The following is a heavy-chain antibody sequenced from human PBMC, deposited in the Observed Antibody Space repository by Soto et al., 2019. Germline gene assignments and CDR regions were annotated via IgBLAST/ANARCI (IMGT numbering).Heavy chain of an antibody. CDR3: ARDRRRTYNDYGMDV. V-gene: IGHV1-46*01. CDR1: GYTFTSYY. CDR2: INPSGGST. J-gene: IGHJ6*02. D-gene: IGHD3-22*01. Sequence: ASVKVSCKASGYTFTSYYMHWVRQAPGQGLEWMGIINPSGGSTSYAQKFQGRVTMTRDTSTSTVYMELSSLRSEDTAVYYCARDRRRTYNDYGMDVWGQGTTVTASS.